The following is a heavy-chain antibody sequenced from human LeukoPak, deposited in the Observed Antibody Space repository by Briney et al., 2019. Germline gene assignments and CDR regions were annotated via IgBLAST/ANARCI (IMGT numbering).Heavy chain of an antibody. V-gene: IGHV3-48*01. J-gene: IGHJ4*02. CDR2: INSSSSTN. CDR3: ARDSITIVGVVTN. CDR1: GFTISSYS. Sequence: PWGTLSLSCAASGFTISSYSLNWVRQAPGKGLEWVSYINSSSSTNYNADPVKGRITISRANAKNSLYLQMNSLTAEDTAVYYCARDSITIVGVVTNWGQGTLVTVSS. D-gene: IGHD3-3*01.